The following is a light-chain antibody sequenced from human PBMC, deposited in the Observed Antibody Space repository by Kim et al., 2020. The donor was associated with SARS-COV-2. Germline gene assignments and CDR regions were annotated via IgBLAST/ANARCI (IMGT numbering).Light chain of an antibody. J-gene: IGLJ1*01. CDR1: SLRSDY. Sequence: VALGQTGRITCKGDSLRSDYASWYQQKPGQAPVLVIYGETNRPSGIPDRFSGSSSGNTASLTITGAQAEDEADYYCNSRDSSGKGVFGSGTKVTVL. CDR2: GET. CDR3: NSRDSSGKGV. V-gene: IGLV3-19*01.